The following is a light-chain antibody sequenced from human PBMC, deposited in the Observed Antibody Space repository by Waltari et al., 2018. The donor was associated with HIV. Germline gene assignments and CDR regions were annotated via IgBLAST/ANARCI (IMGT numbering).Light chain of an antibody. CDR1: SPNIGARYG. J-gene: IGLJ2*01. V-gene: IGLV1-40*01. Sequence: QSVLTQPPSVSGAPGQGVTLSCNGSSPNIGARYGVQWYQQLPGTAPKLLIFGNTNRPSGVPDRFSGSRSGTSASLAITGLQAEDEADYYCQSYDSSLSGSVFGGGTKLTVL. CDR2: GNT. CDR3: QSYDSSLSGSV.